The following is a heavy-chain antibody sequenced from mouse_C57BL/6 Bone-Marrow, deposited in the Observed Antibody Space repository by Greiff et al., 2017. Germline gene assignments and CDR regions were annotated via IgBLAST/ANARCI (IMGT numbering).Heavy chain of an antibody. CDR1: GFTFSSYG. CDR2: ISSGGSYT. V-gene: IGHV5-6*01. CDR3: ARWLYAMDY. Sequence: EVTLVESGGDLVKPGGSLKLSCAASGFTFSSYGMSWVRQTPDKRLEWVATISSGGSYTYYPDSVKGRFTISRDNAKNTLYLQMSSLKSEDKAMYCCARWLYAMDYWGQGTSVTVSS. J-gene: IGHJ4*01.